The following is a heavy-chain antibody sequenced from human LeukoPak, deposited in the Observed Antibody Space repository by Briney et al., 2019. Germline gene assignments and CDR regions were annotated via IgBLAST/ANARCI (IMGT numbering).Heavy chain of an antibody. J-gene: IGHJ4*02. Sequence: LSCAASGFTFSAFHMHWVRQASGKGLEWIGEINHSVSTNYNPSLKSRVTISVDTSKNQFSLKLSSVTAADTAVYYCARSRSSSWYYYWGQGTLVT. V-gene: IGHV4-34*01. D-gene: IGHD6-13*01. CDR1: GFTFSAFH. CDR3: ARSRSSSWYYY. CDR2: INHSVST.